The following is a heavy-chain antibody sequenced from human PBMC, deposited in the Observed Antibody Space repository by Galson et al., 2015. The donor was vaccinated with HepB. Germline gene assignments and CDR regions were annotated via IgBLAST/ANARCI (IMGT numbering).Heavy chain of an antibody. J-gene: IGHJ5*02. CDR3: ARDLSPPRPKYSGSLKNWFDP. D-gene: IGHD1-26*01. CDR2: IIPILGIA. CDR1: GGTFSSYA. Sequence: SVKVSCKASGGTFSSYAISWVRQAPGQGLEWMGRIIPILGIANYAQKFQGRVTITADRSTSTAYMELSSLRSEDTAVYYCARDLSPPRPKYSGSLKNWFDPWGQGTLVTVSS. V-gene: IGHV1-69*04.